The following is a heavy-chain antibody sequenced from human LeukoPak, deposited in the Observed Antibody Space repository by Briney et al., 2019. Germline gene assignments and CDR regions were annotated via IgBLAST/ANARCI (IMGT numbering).Heavy chain of an antibody. V-gene: IGHV3-21*01. CDR1: GFTFSSYS. CDR3: ARGGCSSASCYYYYGMDV. J-gene: IGHJ6*02. D-gene: IGHD2-2*01. Sequence: GGSLRLSCAASGFTFSSYSMNWVRQAPGEGLEWVSSISSSSDYIYYTDSVKGRFTISRDNAKNSLYLQMNSLRAEDTAVYYCARGGCSSASCYYYYGMDVWGQGTTVTVSS. CDR2: ISSSSDYI.